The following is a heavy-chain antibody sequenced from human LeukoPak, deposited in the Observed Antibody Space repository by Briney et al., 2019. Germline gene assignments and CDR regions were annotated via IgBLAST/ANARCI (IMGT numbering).Heavy chain of an antibody. J-gene: IGHJ4*02. V-gene: IGHV1-24*01. CDR2: FDPEDGET. CDR1: GYTLTELS. Sequence: ASVKVSCKVSGYTLTELSMHWVRQAPGKGLEWMGGFDPEDGETIYAQKFQGRVTMTRNTSISTAYMELSSLRSEDTAVYYCARGLIAAAVGYWGQGTLVTVSS. D-gene: IGHD6-13*01. CDR3: ARGLIAAAVGY.